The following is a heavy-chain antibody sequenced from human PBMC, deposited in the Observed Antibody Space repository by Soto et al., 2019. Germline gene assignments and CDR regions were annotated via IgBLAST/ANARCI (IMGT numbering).Heavy chain of an antibody. J-gene: IGHJ3*02. CDR2: IYYTGAT. CDR1: GGSVSSGDYQ. CDR3: ARDQGNSLDI. V-gene: IGHV4-30-4*01. Sequence: TLCLTCTVSGGSVSSGDYQWTWIRQPPGKGLEWIGHIYYTGATYYNPSLKTRLTISLDTSKNQVSLSLNSVTAADTAVYYCARDQGNSLDIWGQGTMVTVSS.